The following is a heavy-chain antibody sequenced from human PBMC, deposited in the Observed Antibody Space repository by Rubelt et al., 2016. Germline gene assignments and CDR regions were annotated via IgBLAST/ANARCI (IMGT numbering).Heavy chain of an antibody. D-gene: IGHD6-13*01. Sequence: GKGLVWVSRVNTDGSGANYADSVRGRFTISRDNAKNTLYLQMNSLRAEDTAVYYCARRENIAAAGTLDYWGLGTLVTVSS. J-gene: IGHJ4*01. CDR2: VNTDGSGA. CDR3: ARRENIAAAGTLDY. V-gene: IGHV3-74*01.